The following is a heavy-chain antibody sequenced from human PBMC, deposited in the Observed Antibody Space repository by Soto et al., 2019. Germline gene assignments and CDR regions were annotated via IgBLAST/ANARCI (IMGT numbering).Heavy chain of an antibody. CDR2: IYYSGST. Sequence: SETLSLTCTVSGGSISSYYWSWIRQPPGKGLEWIGYIYYSGSTNYNPSLKSRVTISVDTSKNQFSLKLSSVTAEDTAMYYCARDRNEQGDYVIDYWGQGTLVTVS. D-gene: IGHD3-10*02. V-gene: IGHV4-59*12. CDR3: ARDRNEQGDYVIDY. J-gene: IGHJ4*02. CDR1: GGSISSYY.